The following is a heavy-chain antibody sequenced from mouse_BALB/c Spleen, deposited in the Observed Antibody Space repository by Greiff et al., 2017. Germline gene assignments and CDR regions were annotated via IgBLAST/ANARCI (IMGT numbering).Heavy chain of an antibody. V-gene: IGHV5-17*02. CDR1: GFTFSSFG. CDR3: ARSGLQAMDY. Sequence: EVQLVESGGGLVQPGGSRKLSCAASGFTFSSFGMHWVRQAPEKGLEWVAYISSGSSTIYYADTVKGRFTISRDNPKNTLFLQMTSLRSEDTAMYYCARSGLQAMDYWGQGTSVTVSS. D-gene: IGHD3-3*01. J-gene: IGHJ4*01. CDR2: ISSGSSTI.